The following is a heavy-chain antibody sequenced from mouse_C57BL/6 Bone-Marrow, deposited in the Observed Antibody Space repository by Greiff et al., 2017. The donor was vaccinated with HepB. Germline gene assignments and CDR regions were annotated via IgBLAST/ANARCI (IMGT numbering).Heavy chain of an antibody. D-gene: IGHD1-1*01. CDR2: IDPANGNT. V-gene: IGHV14-3*01. CDR1: GFNIKNTY. J-gene: IGHJ4*01. Sequence: VQLQQSVAELVRPGASVKLSCTASGFNIKNTYMHWVKQRPEQGQEWIGRIDPANGNTKYAPKFQGKATITADTSSNTAYLQLSSLTSEDTAIYYCARRGFYYYGSSYFYAMDYWGQGTSVTVSS. CDR3: ARRGFYYYGSSYFYAMDY.